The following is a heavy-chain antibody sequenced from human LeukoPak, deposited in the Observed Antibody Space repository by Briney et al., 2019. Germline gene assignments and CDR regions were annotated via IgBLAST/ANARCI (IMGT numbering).Heavy chain of an antibody. CDR1: GFTFTNYG. CDR2: LSGSGDGQ. J-gene: IGHJ5*02. V-gene: IGHV3-23*01. D-gene: IGHD1-14*01. CDR3: AKGCQCPSGLSSWFDP. Sequence: PGGSLRLSCSASGFTFTNYGMSGVRQAPGKGLEWVSGLSGSGDGQFYADSVEGRFTISRDIFNNIWYLQMNSLRAEDTAVYYCAKGCQCPSGLSSWFDPRGQGTLVAVSS.